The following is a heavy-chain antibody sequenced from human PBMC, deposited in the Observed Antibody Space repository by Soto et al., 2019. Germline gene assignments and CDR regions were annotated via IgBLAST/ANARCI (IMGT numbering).Heavy chain of an antibody. V-gene: IGHV3-74*01. CDR3: AIRASYYDSSGYFDY. Sequence: GGSLRLSCASSGFTFSSYWMHLVRQATGKGLVWVSRINSDGSSTSYADSVKGRFTISRDNAKNTLYLQMNSLRAEDTAVYYCAIRASYYDSSGYFDYWGQGTLVTVSS. D-gene: IGHD3-22*01. CDR1: GFTFSSYW. J-gene: IGHJ4*02. CDR2: INSDGSST.